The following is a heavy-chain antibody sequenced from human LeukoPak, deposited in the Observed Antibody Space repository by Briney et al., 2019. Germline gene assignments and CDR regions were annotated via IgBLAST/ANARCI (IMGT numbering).Heavy chain of an antibody. V-gene: IGHV1-2*02. Sequence: ASVKVSCKASGYTFTDYYMHWVRQAPGQGLEWMGWINPNSGGTNYAQKFQGRVTMTRDTSISTAYMELSRLRSDDTAVYYCARDLNYYGSGSYYNNYFDYWGQGTLVTVSS. CDR2: INPNSGGT. CDR1: GYTFTDYY. J-gene: IGHJ4*02. D-gene: IGHD3-10*01. CDR3: ARDLNYYGSGSYYNNYFDY.